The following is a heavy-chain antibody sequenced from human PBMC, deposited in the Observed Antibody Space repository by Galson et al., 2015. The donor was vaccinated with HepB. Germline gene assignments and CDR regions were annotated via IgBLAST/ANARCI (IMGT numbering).Heavy chain of an antibody. CDR3: VRDEFDRAGSSWYATSH. CDR1: GFTVSNYY. V-gene: IGHV3-66*03. J-gene: IGHJ4*02. CDR2: ICKNGGI. Sequence: SLRLSCAASGFTVSNYYMTWVRQAPGKGLEWVSVICKNGGIFHTDSVKGRFSSSRDDSKNTVYLEMNSLRVEDTAVYYCVRDEFDRAGSSWYATSHWGQGTLVTVSS. D-gene: IGHD6-13*01.